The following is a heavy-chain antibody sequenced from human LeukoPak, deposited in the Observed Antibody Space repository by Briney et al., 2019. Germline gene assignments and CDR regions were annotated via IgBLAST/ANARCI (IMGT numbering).Heavy chain of an antibody. J-gene: IGHJ4*02. V-gene: IGHV4-39*01. Sequence: SETLSLTCTVSGGSISSSSYYWGWIRQPPGKGLEWIGSIYYSGSTYYNPSLKSRVTISVDTSKNQFSLKLSSVTAADTAVYYRARQMWQLWLIDYWGQGTLVTVSS. D-gene: IGHD5-18*01. CDR3: ARQMWQLWLIDY. CDR2: IYYSGST. CDR1: GGSISSSSYY.